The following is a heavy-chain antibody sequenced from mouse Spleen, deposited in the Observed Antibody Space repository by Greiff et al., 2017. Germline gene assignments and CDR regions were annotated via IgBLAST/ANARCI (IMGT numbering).Heavy chain of an antibody. J-gene: IGHJ4*01. CDR1: GFTFSDYG. V-gene: IGHV5-15*01. CDR3: ARHVDGYHAMDY. D-gene: IGHD2-3*01. CDR2: ISNLAYSI. Sequence: EVKLVESGGGLVKPGGSLKLSCAASGFTFSDYGMAWVRQAPGKGPEWVAFISNLAYSIYYADTVTGRFTISRENAKNTLYLEMSSLRSEDTAMNYCARHVDGYHAMDYWGQGTSVTVSS.